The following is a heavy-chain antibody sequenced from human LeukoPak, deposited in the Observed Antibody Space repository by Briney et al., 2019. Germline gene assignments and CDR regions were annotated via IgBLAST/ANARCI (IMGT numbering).Heavy chain of an antibody. V-gene: IGHV3-48*01. D-gene: IGHD3-22*01. Sequence: EPGGSLRLSCAASGFTFSSYSMNWVRQAPGKGLEWVSYISSSSTNIYYADSVKGRSTISRDNAKNSLCLQMNSLRAEDTAVYYCARDKGDYHTSGSLFVFGGQGTLVTVSS. J-gene: IGHJ4*02. CDR2: ISSSSTNI. CDR1: GFTFSSYS. CDR3: ARDKGDYHTSGSLFVF.